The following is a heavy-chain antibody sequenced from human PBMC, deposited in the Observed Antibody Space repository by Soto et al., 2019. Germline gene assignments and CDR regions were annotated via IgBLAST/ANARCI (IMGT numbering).Heavy chain of an antibody. CDR2: MYHAGTT. Sequence: SETLSLTCVVSGYAIGTGYYWGCVRQPPGKGLEWLGSMYHAGTTYFNPSLKNRLTLSVDTSKNQFSLRLSSVTAADTAVYYCVRDPGGSGGGLWLSFYYGVDVWGQGTTVTVSS. CDR3: VRDPGGSGGGLWLSFYYGVDV. V-gene: IGHV4-38-2*02. D-gene: IGHD2-8*02. CDR1: GYAIGTGYY. J-gene: IGHJ6*02.